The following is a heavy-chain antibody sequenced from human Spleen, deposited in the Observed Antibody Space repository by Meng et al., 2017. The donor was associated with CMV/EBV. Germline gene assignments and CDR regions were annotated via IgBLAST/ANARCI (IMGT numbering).Heavy chain of an antibody. V-gene: IGHV3-30*02. CDR1: GFTFSSYG. Sequence: GGALRLSCAASGFTFSSYGMHWVRQAPGKGLEWVAFIRYDEINKYYADSVKGRFTISRDNYKNTLYLQMNSLRAEDTAVYYCAKDALERCYDQYNFDYWGQGTLVTVSS. J-gene: IGHJ4*02. D-gene: IGHD4/OR15-4a*01. CDR2: IRYDEINK. CDR3: AKDALERCYDQYNFDY.